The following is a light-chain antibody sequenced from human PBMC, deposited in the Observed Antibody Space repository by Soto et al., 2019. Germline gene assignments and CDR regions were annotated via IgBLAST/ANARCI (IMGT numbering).Light chain of an antibody. J-gene: IGLJ1*01. CDR3: CSYVGSYTSYV. V-gene: IGLV2-11*01. Sequence: QSALTQPRSVSGSPGQSVTISCTGTSSDVGTYNFVSWYQQHPGKAPKFMIYDVTKRPSGVPDRFSGSKSGNTASLTISGLQAEDEADYSCCSYVGSYTSYVFGTGTEVTVL. CDR2: DVT. CDR1: SSDVGTYNF.